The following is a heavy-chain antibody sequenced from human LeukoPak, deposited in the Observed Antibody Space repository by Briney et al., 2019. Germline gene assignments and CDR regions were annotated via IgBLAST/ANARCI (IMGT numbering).Heavy chain of an antibody. D-gene: IGHD1-14*01. CDR3: ARASSTGPPDY. V-gene: IGHV3-66*01. J-gene: IGHJ4*02. CDR2: IYSGGNT. CDR1: GFTVSSNY. Sequence: GGSLRLSCAASGFTVSSNYMSWVRQAPGKGLEWVSVIYSGGNTFYAAYGQRRFTISRDNSKNTLYLQMRSLRAEDMAVYYCARASSTGPPDYWGRGTLVTVSS.